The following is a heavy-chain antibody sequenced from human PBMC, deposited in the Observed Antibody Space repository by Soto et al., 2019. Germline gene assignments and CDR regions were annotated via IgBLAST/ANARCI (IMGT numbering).Heavy chain of an antibody. CDR3: ARELPQYSSSWYYFDY. CDR2: ISYDGSNK. Sequence: PGGSLRLSCAASGFTFSSYGMHWVRQAPGKGLEWVAVISYDGSNKYYADSVKGRFTISRDNSKNTLYLQMNSLRAEDTAGYYCARELPQYSSSWYYFDYWGQGSLETGSS. J-gene: IGHJ4*02. D-gene: IGHD6-13*01. CDR1: GFTFSSYG. V-gene: IGHV3-30*03.